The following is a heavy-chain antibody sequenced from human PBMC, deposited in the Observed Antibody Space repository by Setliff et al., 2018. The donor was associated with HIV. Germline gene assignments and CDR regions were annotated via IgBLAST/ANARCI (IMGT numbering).Heavy chain of an antibody. Sequence: GESLKISCAASGFTFSTYWMSWVRQAPGKGLEWVANIKYDGSEKYYVGSVKGRFTISRDNAKNSLYLQMNSLRAEDTAVYYCARGEPTILIEPAAFFDHWGQGTLVTVSS. CDR1: GFTFSTYW. V-gene: IGHV3-7*01. D-gene: IGHD2-2*01. J-gene: IGHJ4*02. CDR3: ARGEPTILIEPAAFFDH. CDR2: IKYDGSEK.